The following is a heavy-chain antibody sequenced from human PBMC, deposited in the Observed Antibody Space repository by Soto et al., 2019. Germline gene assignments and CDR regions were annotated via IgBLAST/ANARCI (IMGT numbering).Heavy chain of an antibody. Sequence: QVQLQESGPGLVKPSETLSLTCTVSGGSISSKYWSWIRQPPGKGLEWIGYIYYNGRTNYNPSLRSRVTISVYTSRNQFSLKLSSVTAADTAVYYCARLRWATIAEAGSFDYWGQGILVTVSS. CDR3: ARLRWATIAEAGSFDY. D-gene: IGHD6-13*01. J-gene: IGHJ4*02. CDR1: GGSISSKY. V-gene: IGHV4-59*08. CDR2: IYYNGRT.